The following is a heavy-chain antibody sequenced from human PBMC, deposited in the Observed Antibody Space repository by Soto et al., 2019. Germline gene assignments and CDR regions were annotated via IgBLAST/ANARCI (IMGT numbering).Heavy chain of an antibody. Sequence: GGSLRLSCAASGFTFNSYAMSWVRQAPGKGLEWVSGISGSGGSTYYADSVRGRFTIPRDNSKNTLYVQMNSLRAEDTAVYYCAKGSGVGGYFFDYWGQGTLVTVSS. CDR2: ISGSGGST. D-gene: IGHD3-10*01. CDR3: AKGSGVGGYFFDY. CDR1: GFTFNSYA. J-gene: IGHJ4*02. V-gene: IGHV3-23*01.